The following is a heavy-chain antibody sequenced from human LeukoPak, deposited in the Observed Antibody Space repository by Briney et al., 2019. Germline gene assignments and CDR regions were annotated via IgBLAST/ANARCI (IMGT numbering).Heavy chain of an antibody. CDR2: LRDDGSKI. Sequence: GGSLRLSCAASGFMLSSYGIHWVRLAPGEGLEWVAFLRDDGSKIYYADSVKGRFTISRDNAKNSLYLQMNSLRAEDTAVYYCASFHPHTMIVAPNWYFDLWGRGTLVTVSS. D-gene: IGHD3-22*01. CDR3: ASFHPHTMIVAPNWYFDL. J-gene: IGHJ2*01. V-gene: IGHV3-30*02. CDR1: GFMLSSYG.